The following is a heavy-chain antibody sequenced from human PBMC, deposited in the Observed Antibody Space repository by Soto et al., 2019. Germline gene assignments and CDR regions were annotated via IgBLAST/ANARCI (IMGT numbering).Heavy chain of an antibody. V-gene: IGHV1-69*01. CDR2: IIPIFGTA. D-gene: IGHD5-18*01. CDR3: ATAPGYSYGYYYYYGMDV. J-gene: IGHJ6*02. CDR1: GGTFSSYT. Sequence: QVQLVQSGAEVKKPGSSVKVSCKASGGTFSSYTISWVRQAPGQGLEWMGGIIPIFGTANYAQKLQGRVTMTADEATSTAQRELSSLRSEDTAVYYCATAPGYSYGYYYYYGMDVWGQGTTVTVSS.